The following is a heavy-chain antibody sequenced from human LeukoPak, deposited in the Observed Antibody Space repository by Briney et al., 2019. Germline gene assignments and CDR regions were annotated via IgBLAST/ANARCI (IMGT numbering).Heavy chain of an antibody. CDR2: ISSSSSYI. CDR3: ARDRWLRLEVYYYYGMDV. CDR1: GFTFSSYS. V-gene: IGHV3-21*01. J-gene: IGHJ6*02. Sequence: PGGSLRLSCAASGFTFSSYSMNWVRQAPGKGLEWVSSISSSSSYIYYADSVKGRFTISRDNAKNSLYLQMNSLRAEDTAVYYCARDRWLRLEVYYYYGMDVWGQGTTVTVSS. D-gene: IGHD5-12*01.